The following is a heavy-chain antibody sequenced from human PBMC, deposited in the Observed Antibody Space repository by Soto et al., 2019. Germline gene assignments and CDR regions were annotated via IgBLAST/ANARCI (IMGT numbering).Heavy chain of an antibody. CDR2: LSASGGST. D-gene: IGHD6-13*01. J-gene: IGHJ4*02. Sequence: QLGGSLRLSCAASGFTFSSYGMSWVRQAPGKGLEWVSGLSASGGSTYYADSVKGRFTISRDNSKNTLYLQMNSLRAEDTAVYFCAKPGYSSSWYRNFDYWGQGTLVTVSS. CDR3: AKPGYSSSWYRNFDY. CDR1: GFTFSSYG. V-gene: IGHV3-23*01.